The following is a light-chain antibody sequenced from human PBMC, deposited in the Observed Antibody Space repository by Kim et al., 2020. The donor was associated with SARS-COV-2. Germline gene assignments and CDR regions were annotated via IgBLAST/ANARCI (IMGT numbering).Light chain of an antibody. CDR3: QQRSTWPR. CDR2: DAS. CDR1: QSISTF. V-gene: IGKV3-11*01. Sequence: SLSPGERATLSCRASQSISTFLAWYQQKPGQAPRLLIYDASNRATGIPARFTGSGSGTDFTLTISSLEPEDFAVYYCQQRSTWPRFGGGTKVDIK. J-gene: IGKJ4*01.